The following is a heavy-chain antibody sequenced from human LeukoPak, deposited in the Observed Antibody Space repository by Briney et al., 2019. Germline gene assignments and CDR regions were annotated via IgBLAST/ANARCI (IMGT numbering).Heavy chain of an antibody. CDR1: GFTFTSYT. V-gene: IGHV3-48*02. Sequence: PGGSLRLSCAASGFTFTSYTMNWVRQAPGMGLEWISYIRTSGGVVSYTDSVRGRFTISTDSAKNSLYLQMNSLRDDDTAVYYCVRDQFYAFDVWGQGTMVTVSS. CDR2: IRTSGGVV. J-gene: IGHJ3*01. CDR3: VRDQFYAFDV.